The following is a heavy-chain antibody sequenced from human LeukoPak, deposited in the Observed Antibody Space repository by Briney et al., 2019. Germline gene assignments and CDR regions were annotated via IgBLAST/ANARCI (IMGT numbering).Heavy chain of an antibody. CDR1: GGSISSSSYY. V-gene: IGHV4-39*02. CDR3: ARERARRALEAFDI. J-gene: IGHJ3*02. D-gene: IGHD3-3*01. Sequence: SETLSLTCTVSGGSISSSSYYWGWIRQPPGKGLEWIGSIYYSGSTYYNPSLKSRVTISVDTSKNQFSLKLSSVTAADTAVYYCARERARRALEAFDIWGQGTMVTVSS. CDR2: IYYSGST.